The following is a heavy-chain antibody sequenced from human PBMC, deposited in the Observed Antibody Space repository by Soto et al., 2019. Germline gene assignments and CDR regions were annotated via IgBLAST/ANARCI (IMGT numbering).Heavy chain of an antibody. Sequence: QVQLVESGGGVVQPGRSLRLSCAASGFTFSSYAMHWVRQAPGKGLEWVALISYDGSNKYYADSVKGRFAISRDNSKNTLSLQMNSLGAADTAVYYCARQWVGSTPEAFDIWGQGTMVTVSS. D-gene: IGHD1-26*01. J-gene: IGHJ3*02. V-gene: IGHV3-30*09. CDR1: GFTFSSYA. CDR2: ISYDGSNK. CDR3: ARQWVGSTPEAFDI.